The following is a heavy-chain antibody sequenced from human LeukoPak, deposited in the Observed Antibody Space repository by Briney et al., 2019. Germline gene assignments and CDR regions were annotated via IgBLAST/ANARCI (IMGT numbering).Heavy chain of an antibody. CDR2: INPNSGGT. CDR3: ARDGDYVWGSYRRKGGFDY. D-gene: IGHD3-16*02. V-gene: IGHV1-2*02. CDR1: GYTFTGYY. Sequence: ASVKVSCKASGYTFTGYYTHWVRQAPGQGLEWIGLINPNSGGTNYAQKFQGRVTMTRATSISTAYMELSRLRSDDTAVYYCARDGDYVWGSYRRKGGFDYWGQGTLVTVSS. J-gene: IGHJ4*02.